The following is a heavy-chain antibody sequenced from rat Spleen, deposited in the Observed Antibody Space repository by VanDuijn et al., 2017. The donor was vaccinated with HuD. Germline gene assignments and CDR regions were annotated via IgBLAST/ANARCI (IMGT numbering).Heavy chain of an antibody. J-gene: IGHJ3*01. CDR3: TTSLRGFAY. CDR1: GFTFSNYG. CDR2: IVYDGTRT. Sequence: EVQLVESGGGLVQPGRSLKLSCAASGFTFSNYGMAWVRQTPKKGLEWVATIVYDGTRTYFRDSVKGRFTLSRDNTKSTLYLQMDSLRSEDTATYYCTTSLRGFAYWGQGTLVTVSS. V-gene: IGHV5S10*01. D-gene: IGHD1-11*01.